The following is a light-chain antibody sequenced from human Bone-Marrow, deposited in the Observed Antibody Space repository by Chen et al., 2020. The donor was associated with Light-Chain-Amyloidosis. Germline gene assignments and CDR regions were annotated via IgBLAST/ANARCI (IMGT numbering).Light chain of an antibody. V-gene: IGLV2-14*01. CDR3: SSYTITNTLV. J-gene: IGLJ1*01. Sequence: SALTHPAAVLGSPGQPFPISCTGTSSDVGGDNHVSWYQQHPDKAPKLMIYEVTNRPSWVPDRFSGSKSDNTASLTISGLQTEDEADYFCSSYTITNTLVFGSGTRVTVL. CDR1: SSDVGGDNH. CDR2: EVT.